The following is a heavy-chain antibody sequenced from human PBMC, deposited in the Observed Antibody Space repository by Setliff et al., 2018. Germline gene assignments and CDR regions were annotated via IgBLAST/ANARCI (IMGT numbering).Heavy chain of an antibody. D-gene: IGHD3-9*01. CDR1: GYTLTELS. CDR3: ARDEGSVYDILTGYYNSIHWFDP. CDR2: INPNSGAT. Sequence: GASVKVSCKVSGYTLTELSMHWVRQAPGQGLEWMGRINPNSGATNFAQKLQGRVTMTTDTSTSTAYMELSSLRSEDTAVYYCARDEGSVYDILTGYYNSIHWFDPWGQGTLVTVSS. J-gene: IGHJ5*02. V-gene: IGHV1-2*06.